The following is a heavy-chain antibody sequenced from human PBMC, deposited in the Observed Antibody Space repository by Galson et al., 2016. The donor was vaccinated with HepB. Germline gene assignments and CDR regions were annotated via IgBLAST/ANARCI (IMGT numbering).Heavy chain of an antibody. J-gene: IGHJ6*02. CDR2: MSFDGTNK. CDR3: AKDLWADYDGSGRDTQKYGMDV. V-gene: IGHV3-30*18. D-gene: IGHD3-10*01. Sequence: SLRLSCAASGFTFTNAWINWVRQAPGKGLEWVSGMSFDGTNKYYAGPVKGRFTISRDKSKNTLYLQMNSLRAEDTAVYYCAKDLWADYDGSGRDTQKYGMDVWGQGTTVIVSS. CDR1: GFTFTNAW.